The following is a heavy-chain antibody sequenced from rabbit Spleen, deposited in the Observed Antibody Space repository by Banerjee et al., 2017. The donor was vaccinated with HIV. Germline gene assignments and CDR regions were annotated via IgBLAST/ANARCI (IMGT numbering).Heavy chain of an antibody. Sequence: QSLEESGGDLVKPGTSLTLTCTASGLDFGSSYWLCWVRQAPGKGLEWLACINTDSDNTNYATWAKGRFTISKSTSLNTVTLQMTSLTAADTATYFCARDSGSGDYIDVYFDLWGPGTLVTVS. J-gene: IGHJ4*01. V-gene: IGHV1S40*01. D-gene: IGHD1-1*01. CDR1: GLDFGSSYW. CDR2: INTDSDNT. CDR3: ARDSGSGDYIDVYFDL.